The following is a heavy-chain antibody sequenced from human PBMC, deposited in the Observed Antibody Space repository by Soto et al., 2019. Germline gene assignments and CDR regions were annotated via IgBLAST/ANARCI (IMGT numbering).Heavy chain of an antibody. CDR1: GYTFTSYA. Sequence: QVQLVQSGAEVKKPGASVKVSCKASGYTFTSYAMHWVRQAPGQRLEWMGRINAGNGNTKYSQKLQGRVTITSDTSGSTDYMELSSLRSEDTAVYYCARGYQPLDVWGQGTTVTVSS. V-gene: IGHV1-3*01. CDR3: ARGYQPLDV. D-gene: IGHD2-2*01. CDR2: INAGNGNT. J-gene: IGHJ6*02.